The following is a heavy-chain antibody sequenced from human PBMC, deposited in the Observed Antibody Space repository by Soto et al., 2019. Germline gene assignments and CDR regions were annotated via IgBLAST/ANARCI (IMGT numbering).Heavy chain of an antibody. CDR1: GYSFTSYW. J-gene: IGHJ6*02. CDR2: IYPGYSDT. D-gene: IGHD3-10*01. Sequence: PGESLKISCRGSGYSFTSYWIGWVRQMPGKGLEWMGIIYPGYSDTRYSQSFKGQVTISADQYISTAYLQCSSLKASDTAMYYCARQNGGYYCSGSSPPYYYCYGMDVWGQGTTVTVSS. V-gene: IGHV5-51*01. CDR3: ARQNGGYYCSGSSPPYYYCYGMDV.